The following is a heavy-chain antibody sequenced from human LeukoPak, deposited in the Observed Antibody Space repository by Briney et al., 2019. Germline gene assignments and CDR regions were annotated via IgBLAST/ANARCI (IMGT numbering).Heavy chain of an antibody. D-gene: IGHD6-19*01. V-gene: IGHV4-34*01. CDR3: ARRLDYFDY. Sequence: PSETLSLTCVVSGGSLSTHHWSWIRQPPGKGLEWIGEINHSGSTNYNPSLKSRVTISVDTSKNQFSLKLSSVTAADTAVYYCARRLDYFDYWGQGTLVTVSS. CDR1: GGSLSTHH. J-gene: IGHJ4*02. CDR2: INHSGST.